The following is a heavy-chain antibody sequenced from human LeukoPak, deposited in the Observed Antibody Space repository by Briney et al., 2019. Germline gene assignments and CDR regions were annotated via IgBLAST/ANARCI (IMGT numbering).Heavy chain of an antibody. Sequence: ASVKVSCKASGYTFTSYGISWVRQAPGQGLEWMGWISAYNGNTNYAQKLQGRVTMTTDTSTSTAYMELRSLRSDDTAVYYCARLLHYYGSGIGYFYMDVWGKGTTVTISS. V-gene: IGHV1-18*04. D-gene: IGHD3-10*01. J-gene: IGHJ6*03. CDR3: ARLLHYYGSGIGYFYMDV. CDR1: GYTFTSYG. CDR2: ISAYNGNT.